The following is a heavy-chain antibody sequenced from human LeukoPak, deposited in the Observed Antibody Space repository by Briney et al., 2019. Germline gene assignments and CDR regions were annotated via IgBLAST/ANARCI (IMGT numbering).Heavy chain of an antibody. CDR3: ARLPPYSSSWYFDY. CDR1: GFTFSDYY. Sequence: GGSLRLSCAASGFTFSDYYMSWIRQAPGKGLEWVSYISSSGSTMYYADSVKGRFTISRDNAKNSLYLQMNSLRAEDTAVYYCARLPPYSSSWYFDYWGQGTLVTVSS. CDR2: ISSSGSTM. D-gene: IGHD6-13*01. J-gene: IGHJ4*02. V-gene: IGHV3-11*01.